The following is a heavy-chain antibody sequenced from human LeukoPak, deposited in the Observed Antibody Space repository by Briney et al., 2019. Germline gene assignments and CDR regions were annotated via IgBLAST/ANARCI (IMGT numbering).Heavy chain of an antibody. CDR2: ISAYNGNT. J-gene: IGHJ5*02. V-gene: IGHV1-18*01. Sequence: GASVKVSCKASGYTFTSYGISWVRQAPGQGLEWMGWISAYNGNTNYAQKLQGRVTMTTDTSTSTAYMELRSLRSDDTAVYYCARARPISGWAPPYNWFDPWGQGTLVTVSS. CDR1: GYTFTSYG. CDR3: ARARPISGWAPPYNWFDP. D-gene: IGHD6-19*01.